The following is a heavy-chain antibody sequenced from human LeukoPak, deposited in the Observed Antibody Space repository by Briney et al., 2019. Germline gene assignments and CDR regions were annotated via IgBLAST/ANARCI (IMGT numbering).Heavy chain of an antibody. Sequence: PGRSLRLSCAASGFSFSTYAMHWVRQAPGKGLEWVAVISDDGSDKYYADSVKGRFTISRDNSKNTLYLQMSRLRAEDTAVYYCARDSGSGYYDSSGSFFDYWGQGTLVTVSS. J-gene: IGHJ4*02. V-gene: IGHV3-30*15. CDR2: ISDDGSDK. CDR3: ARDSGSGYYDSSGSFFDY. CDR1: GFSFSTYA. D-gene: IGHD3-22*01.